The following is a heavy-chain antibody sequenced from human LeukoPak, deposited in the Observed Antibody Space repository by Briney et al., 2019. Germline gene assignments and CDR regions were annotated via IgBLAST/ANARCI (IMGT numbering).Heavy chain of an antibody. J-gene: IGHJ6*02. Sequence: AGKSLRLSCAASGFTFTNYGIHWVRQAPGRGLEWVAFISYDGSNKYYGDSVKGRFTISRDNSKNTLDLQMNSLGAEDTAVYYCARDEFSKSPTYYYFYGLDVWGQGTPVTVS. CDR3: ARDEFSKSPTYYYFYGLDV. CDR1: GFTFTNYG. CDR2: ISYDGSNK. V-gene: IGHV3-33*01. D-gene: IGHD6-6*01.